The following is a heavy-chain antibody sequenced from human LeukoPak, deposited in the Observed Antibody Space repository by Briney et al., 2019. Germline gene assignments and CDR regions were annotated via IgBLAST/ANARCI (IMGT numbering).Heavy chain of an antibody. Sequence: GGSLRLSCAASGFSFSSYAIHWVRQAPGKGLEWVALISYNGGKKDYADSVKGRFTISRDNAKNSLYLQMNSLRAEDTAVYYCARDQGGEQSYWGQGTLVTVSS. J-gene: IGHJ4*02. D-gene: IGHD3-16*01. V-gene: IGHV3-30*04. CDR3: ARDQGGEQSY. CDR1: GFSFSSYA. CDR2: ISYNGGKK.